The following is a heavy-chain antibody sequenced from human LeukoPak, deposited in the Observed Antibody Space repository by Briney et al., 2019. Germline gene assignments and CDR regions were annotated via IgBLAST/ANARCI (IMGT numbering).Heavy chain of an antibody. CDR2: IYTSGST. V-gene: IGHV4-4*07. D-gene: IGHD5-18*01. CDR3: ARELAYSYGPYYYYYYMDV. Sequence: SETLSLTCTVSGGSISSHYWSWIRQPAGKGLEWVGRIYTSGSTNYNPSLKSRVTMSVDTSKNQFSLKLSSVTAADTAVYYCARELAYSYGPYYYYYYMDVWGKGTTVTVSS. CDR1: GGSISSHY. J-gene: IGHJ6*03.